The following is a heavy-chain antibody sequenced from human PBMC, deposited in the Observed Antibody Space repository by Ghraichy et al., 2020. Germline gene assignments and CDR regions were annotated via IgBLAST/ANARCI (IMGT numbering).Heavy chain of an antibody. V-gene: IGHV3-49*03. CDR3: TRDRVRDDFWSSSYQGYFDY. Sequence: GSLRLSCTASGFTFGDYAMSWFRQAPGKGLEWVGFIRSKAYGGTTEYAASVKGRFTISRDDSKSIAYLQMNSLKTEDTALYYCTRDRVRDDFWSSSYQGYFDYWGQGTLVTVSS. D-gene: IGHD3-3*01. CDR2: IRSKAYGGTT. J-gene: IGHJ4*02. CDR1: GFTFGDYA.